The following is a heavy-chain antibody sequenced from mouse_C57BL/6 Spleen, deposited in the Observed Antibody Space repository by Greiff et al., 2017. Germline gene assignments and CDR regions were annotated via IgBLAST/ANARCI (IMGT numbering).Heavy chain of an antibody. CDR2: ISSGGSYT. J-gene: IGHJ2*01. CDR1: GFTFSSYG. D-gene: IGHD2-4*01. CDR3: ARHDYDVKYFDY. Sequence: EVKVVESGGDLVKPGGSLKLSCAASGFTFSSYGMSWVRQTPDKRLAWVATISSGGSYTDYPDSVKGRFTISRDNAKNTLYLQMSSLKSEDTAMYYCARHDYDVKYFDYWGQGTTLTVSS. V-gene: IGHV5-6*01.